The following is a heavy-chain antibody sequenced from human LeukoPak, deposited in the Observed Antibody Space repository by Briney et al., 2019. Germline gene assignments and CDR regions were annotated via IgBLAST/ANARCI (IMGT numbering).Heavy chain of an antibody. CDR3: ARTNSGYDSFDY. CDR1: GFTFSDYY. V-gene: IGHV3-11*03. CDR2: ISGSTGYT. J-gene: IGHJ4*02. Sequence: SGGSLRLSCAASGFTFSDYYMSWIRQAPGKGLEWVSHISGSTGYTNYADSVKGRFTISRDNAKNSLFLNMNSLRAEDTAVYYCARTNSGYDSFDYWGQGTLVTVSS. D-gene: IGHD5-12*01.